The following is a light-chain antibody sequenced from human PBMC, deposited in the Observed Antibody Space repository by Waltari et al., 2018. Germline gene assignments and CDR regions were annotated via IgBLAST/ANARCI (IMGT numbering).Light chain of an antibody. V-gene: IGKV2-30*02. J-gene: IGKJ2*01. Sequence: VVMTQSPLSLPVTLGQAASISCKYSQSLFHSDGTTHLNCFLQRPGQSPRRLIYRVSKRDSGVPDRFSGSGSGTDFTLKISRVEAEDVGVYYCMQGTHWPYTFGQGTKLDIK. CDR3: MQGTHWPYT. CDR2: RVS. CDR1: QSLFHSDGTTH.